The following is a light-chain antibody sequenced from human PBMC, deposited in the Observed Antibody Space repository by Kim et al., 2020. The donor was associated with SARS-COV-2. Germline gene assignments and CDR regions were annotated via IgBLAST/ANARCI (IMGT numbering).Light chain of an antibody. J-gene: IGKJ3*01. CDR3: QQSYITPFT. CDR2: AAS. V-gene: IGKV1-39*01. Sequence: DIQMTQSPFSLSASVGDRVTITCRTSQSISSHLNWYHQQPGRAPKLLIYAASTLQGGVPSRISGSGSETDFTLTISSLQPDDFGTYFCQQSYITPFTFGPGTKVDIK. CDR1: QSISSH.